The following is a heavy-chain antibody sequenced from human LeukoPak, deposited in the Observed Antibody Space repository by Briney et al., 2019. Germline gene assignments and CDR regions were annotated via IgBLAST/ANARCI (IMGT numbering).Heavy chain of an antibody. CDR2: IYSGGST. Sequence: PGGSLRLSCAASGFTVSSNYMSWVRQAPGKGLEWVSDIYSGGSTYYADSVKGRFTISRDNSKNTLYLQMNSLRAEDTAVYYCARDVAAMIVVAGDAFDIWGQGTMVTVSS. CDR1: GFTVSSNY. D-gene: IGHD3-22*01. J-gene: IGHJ3*02. V-gene: IGHV3-53*01. CDR3: ARDVAAMIVVAGDAFDI.